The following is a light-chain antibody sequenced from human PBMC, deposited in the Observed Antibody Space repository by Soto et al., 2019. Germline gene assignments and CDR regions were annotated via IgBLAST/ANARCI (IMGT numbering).Light chain of an antibody. V-gene: IGLV2-14*01. CDR3: ISYASSSTPGV. CDR1: SSDVGGYNY. Sequence: QSVLTQPASVSGSPGQSITISCTGTSSDVGGYNYVSWYQQHPGKAPKLLICEVSNRPSGVSNRFSGSKSGNTASLTISGLHAEDEADYYCISYASSSTPGVFGGGTQLTVL. J-gene: IGLJ3*02. CDR2: EVS.